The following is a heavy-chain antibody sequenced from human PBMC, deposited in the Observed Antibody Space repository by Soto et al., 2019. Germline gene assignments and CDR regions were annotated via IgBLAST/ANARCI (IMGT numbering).Heavy chain of an antibody. V-gene: IGHV1-18*01. CDR3: ARGDDILTGWKSTF. D-gene: IGHD3-9*01. CDR1: GYDFTNYG. J-gene: IGHJ4*02. Sequence: QVRLVQSGAEVKKPGASVKVSCKTYGYDFTNYGINWVRQAPGQGLEWMGWISAYNGNIVYAQNFRGRATMATDTSTGSAYMELRRLGSYDAAVYYCARGDDILTGWKSTFWGQGTLVTVSS. CDR2: ISAYNGNI.